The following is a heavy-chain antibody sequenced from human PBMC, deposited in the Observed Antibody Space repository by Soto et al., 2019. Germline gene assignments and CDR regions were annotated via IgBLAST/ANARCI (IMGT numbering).Heavy chain of an antibody. Sequence: QVQLVQSGGEVKKPGDSVSVSCKASGYKFINYGISWVRQAPGQGLEWMGWISTNNGNTNYGQKFQGRMSMTTDTSTSTAYMELRSLRSDDTAIYYCATELVIGWFAPWGPGTQVTVSS. V-gene: IGHV1-18*01. CDR2: ISTNNGNT. CDR1: GYKFINYG. J-gene: IGHJ5*02. D-gene: IGHD1-26*01. CDR3: ATELVIGWFAP.